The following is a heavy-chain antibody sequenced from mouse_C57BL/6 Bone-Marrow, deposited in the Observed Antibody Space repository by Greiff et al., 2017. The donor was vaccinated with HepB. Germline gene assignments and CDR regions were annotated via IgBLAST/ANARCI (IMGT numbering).Heavy chain of an antibody. CDR3: ARSITTVPYYYAMDY. V-gene: IGHV2-2*01. Sequence: VKLVESGPGLVQPSQSLSITCTVSGFSLTSYGVHWVRQSPGKGLEWLGVIWSGGSTDYNAAFISRLSISKDNSKSQVFFKMNSLQADDTAIYYCARSITTVPYYYAMDYWGQGTSVTVSS. J-gene: IGHJ4*01. CDR2: IWSGGST. CDR1: GFSLTSYG. D-gene: IGHD1-1*01.